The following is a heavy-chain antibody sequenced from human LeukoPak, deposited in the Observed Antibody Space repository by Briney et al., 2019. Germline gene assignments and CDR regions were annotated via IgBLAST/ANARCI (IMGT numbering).Heavy chain of an antibody. CDR3: ARVSHSDAFDI. Sequence: ASVKVSCKASGYTFTSYDINWVRQATGQGLEWMGWMNPNIGNTGYAQRFQGRVTMTRNTSISPAYMKLRSLRSENTAVYYCARVSHSDAFDIWGQGTMVTVSS. CDR1: GYTFTSYD. J-gene: IGHJ3*02. D-gene: IGHD5/OR15-5a*01. V-gene: IGHV1-8*01. CDR2: MNPNIGNT.